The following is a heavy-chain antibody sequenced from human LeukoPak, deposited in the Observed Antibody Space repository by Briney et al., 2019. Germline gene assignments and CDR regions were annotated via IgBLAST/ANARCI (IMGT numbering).Heavy chain of an antibody. CDR3: ARDLGSGSGDY. V-gene: IGHV3-53*01. CDR1: VFTVSSNY. D-gene: IGHD3-10*01. J-gene: IGHJ4*02. Sequence: RGALRLSCAPSVFTVSSNYMSWVRPAPGKGLEWVSVIYSGGSTYYADSLKGRFTISRDNSKNTLYLQINSLRAEDTAVYYCARDLGSGSGDYWGQGTLVTVSS. CDR2: IYSGGST.